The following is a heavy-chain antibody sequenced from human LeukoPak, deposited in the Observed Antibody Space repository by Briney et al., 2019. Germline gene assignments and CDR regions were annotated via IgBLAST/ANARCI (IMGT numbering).Heavy chain of an antibody. D-gene: IGHD3-10*01. CDR3: ARDSYYYGSGLNFDY. CDR1: GFTFSSYA. CDR2: ISGSGGST. V-gene: IGHV3-23*01. J-gene: IGHJ4*02. Sequence: GGSLRLSCAASGFTFSSYAMSWVRQAPGKGLEWVSAISGSGGSTYYADSVKGRFTISRDNSKNTLYLQMNSLRAEDTAVYYCARDSYYYGSGLNFDYWGQGTLVTVSS.